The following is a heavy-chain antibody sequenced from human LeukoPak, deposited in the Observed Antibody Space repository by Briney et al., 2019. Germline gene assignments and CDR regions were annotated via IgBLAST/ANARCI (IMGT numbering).Heavy chain of an antibody. D-gene: IGHD2-2*01. CDR3: AKVETSGGANCYALDY. J-gene: IGHJ4*02. V-gene: IGHV3-23*01. CDR2: ISGSDGST. Sequence: GGSLRLSWAASGFTFSSYSITWVRQAPDKGLGWVSAISGSDGSTYYADSVKGRFTISRDDSQNTLYLQMNSLSAEDTAVYYCAKVETSGGANCYALDYWGQGTLVTVSS. CDR1: GFTFSSYS.